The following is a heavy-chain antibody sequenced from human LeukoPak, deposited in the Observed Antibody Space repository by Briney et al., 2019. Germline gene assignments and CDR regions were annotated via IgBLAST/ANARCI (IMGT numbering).Heavy chain of an antibody. J-gene: IGHJ4*02. CDR1: GYTFTGYY. D-gene: IGHD6-19*01. V-gene: IGHV1-2*05. CDR3: ARDEGSGWYDY. Sequence: ASVKVSCKASGYTFTGYYMHWVRQAPGQGLEWMGGINPNIGGTNYAQKFQGRVTMTRDKSMSTAYMEVSSVRSDDTVVYYCARDEGSGWYDYCGAGNLVTVSS. CDR2: INPNIGGT.